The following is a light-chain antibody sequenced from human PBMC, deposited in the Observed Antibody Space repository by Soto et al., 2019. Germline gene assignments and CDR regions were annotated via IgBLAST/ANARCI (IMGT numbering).Light chain of an antibody. CDR2: GAS. Sequence: EIGMKQSPATLSVSPGERATLSCRASQSVSSDLAWYQQKPGQAPRLLIYGASRRATGIPDRFSGSGSGTDFTLTISRLEPEDFAVYYCQQYGSSPPITFGQGTRLEIK. CDR3: QQYGSSPPIT. CDR1: QSVSSD. J-gene: IGKJ5*01. V-gene: IGKV3-20*01.